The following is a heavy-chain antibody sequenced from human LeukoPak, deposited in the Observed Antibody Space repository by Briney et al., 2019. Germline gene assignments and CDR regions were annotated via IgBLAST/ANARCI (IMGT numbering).Heavy chain of an antibody. CDR3: ARGYPLRFRLTAYYYGSGS. D-gene: IGHD3-10*01. CDR2: MNPNSGNT. V-gene: IGHV1-8*01. J-gene: IGHJ4*02. CDR1: GYTLTSYD. Sequence: ASVKVSCKASGYTLTSYDINWVRQATGQGLEWMGWMNPNSGNTGYAQKFQGRVTMTRNTSISTAYMELSSLRSEDTAVYYCARGYPLRFRLTAYYYGSGSWGQGTLVTVSS.